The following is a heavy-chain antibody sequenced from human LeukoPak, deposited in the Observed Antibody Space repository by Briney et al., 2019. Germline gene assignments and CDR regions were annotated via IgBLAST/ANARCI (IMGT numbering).Heavy chain of an antibody. CDR2: ISERGGSI. CDR3: AKRGVVIRGILVIGYHQEAYHYDF. D-gene: IGHD3-10*01. Sequence: GRSLRLSCVVSGMSLTNYGMTWVRQAPGKGLEWVSYISERGGSITYADSVKGRFTISRDTSLNTLYLQMNNLRAEDTAVYFCAKRGVVIRGILVIGYHQEAYHYDFWGQGVLVTVSS. CDR1: GMSLTNYG. V-gene: IGHV3-23*01. J-gene: IGHJ4*02.